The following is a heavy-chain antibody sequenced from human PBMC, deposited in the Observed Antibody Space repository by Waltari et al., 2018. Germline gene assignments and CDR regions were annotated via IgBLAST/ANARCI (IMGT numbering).Heavy chain of an antibody. CDR1: GYTLTELS. Sequence: QVQLVQSGAEVKKPGASVKVSCKVSGYTLTELSMHWVRQAPGKGLEWMGGFDPEDGETIYAQKFQGRVTMTEDTSTDTAYMELSSLRSEDTAVYYCATGGYYYDSSGYYYRYWYFDLWGRGTLVTVSS. CDR3: ATGGYYYDSSGYYYRYWYFDL. D-gene: IGHD3-22*01. V-gene: IGHV1-24*01. J-gene: IGHJ2*01. CDR2: FDPEDGET.